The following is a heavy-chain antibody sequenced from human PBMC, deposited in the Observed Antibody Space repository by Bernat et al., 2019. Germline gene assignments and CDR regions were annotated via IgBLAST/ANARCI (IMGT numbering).Heavy chain of an antibody. V-gene: IGHV3-30*04. CDR2: ISYDGSNK. CDR1: GFTFSSYA. D-gene: IGHD1-1*01. J-gene: IGHJ4*02. Sequence: QVQLVESGGGVVQPGRSLRLSCVASGFTFSSYAMHWVRQAPGKGLEWVAVISYDGSNKYYADSVKGRFTISRDNAKNTLYLQMNSLRAEDTAVYYCARRSGTIDYWGQGTLVTVSS. CDR3: ARRSGTIDY.